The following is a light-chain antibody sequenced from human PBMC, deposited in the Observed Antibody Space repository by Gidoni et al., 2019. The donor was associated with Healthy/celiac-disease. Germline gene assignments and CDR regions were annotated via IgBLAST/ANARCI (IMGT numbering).Light chain of an antibody. V-gene: IGKV3-20*01. CDR3: QQYGSLLT. CDR1: QSVSSSY. CDR2: GAS. J-gene: IGKJ4*01. Sequence: EIVLTQSPGTLSLSPGERATLSCRASQSVSSSYLAGYQQKPGQAPSLLIYGASSRATGIPGRFRGSGSGTDFTLTISRLEPEDFAVYYCQQYGSLLTFGGGTKVEIK.